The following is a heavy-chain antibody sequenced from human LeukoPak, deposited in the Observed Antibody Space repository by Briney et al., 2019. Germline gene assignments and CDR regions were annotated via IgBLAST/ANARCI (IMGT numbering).Heavy chain of an antibody. D-gene: IGHD2-2*01. CDR1: GGTFSSYA. CDR2: IIPIFGTA. CDR3: AREGCSSTSCYYNWFDP. Sequence: SVRVSCKASGGTFSSYAISWVRQAPGQGLEWMGGIIPIFGTANYAQKFQGRVTITADESTSTAYMELSSLRSEDTAVYYCAREGCSSTSCYYNWFDPWGQGTLVTVSS. V-gene: IGHV1-69*13. J-gene: IGHJ5*02.